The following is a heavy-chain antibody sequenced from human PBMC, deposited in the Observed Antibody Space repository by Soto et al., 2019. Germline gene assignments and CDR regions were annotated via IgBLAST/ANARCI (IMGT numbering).Heavy chain of an antibody. V-gene: IGHV1-69*02. Sequence: QVQLVQSGAEVKKPGSSVKVSCKASGGTFSSYTISWVRQAPGQGLEWMGRIIPILGIANYAQKFQGRVTITADKSTSTAYMELISLRSEDTAVYYCAVLAVAAQRYAFDIWGQGTMVIVSS. CDR3: AVLAVAAQRYAFDI. CDR2: IIPILGIA. J-gene: IGHJ3*02. CDR1: GGTFSSYT. D-gene: IGHD6-19*01.